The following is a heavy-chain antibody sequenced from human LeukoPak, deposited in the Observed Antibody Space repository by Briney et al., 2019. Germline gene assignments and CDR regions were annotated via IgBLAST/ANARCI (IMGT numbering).Heavy chain of an antibody. V-gene: IGHV4-59*13. CDR3: VRDEVEYSSSSPFY. Sequence: PSEALSLTCTVPGGSINCYYCGWVRQPPGKGLGWVEYIYYRGNPYYYPSHESLVTISIETSKNQFSLKLNSVTAADTAVYYCVRDEVEYSSSSPFYWGQGTLVTVSS. CDR2: IYYRGNP. J-gene: IGHJ4*02. CDR1: GGSINCYY. D-gene: IGHD6-6*01.